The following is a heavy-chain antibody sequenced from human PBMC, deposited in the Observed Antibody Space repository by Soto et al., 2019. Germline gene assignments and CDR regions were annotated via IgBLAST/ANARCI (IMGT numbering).Heavy chain of an antibody. V-gene: IGHV1-69*01. J-gene: IGHJ6*02. CDR2: IILIFGTA. CDR3: GIAVAGLFYYYGMDV. D-gene: IGHD6-19*01. Sequence: QVQLVQSGAEVKKPGSSVKVSCKASGGTFSSYAISWVRQAPGQGLEWMGGIILIFGTANYAQKFQGRVTITADESTSTAYMELSSLRSEDTAVYYGGIAVAGLFYYYGMDVWGQGTTVTVSS. CDR1: GGTFSSYA.